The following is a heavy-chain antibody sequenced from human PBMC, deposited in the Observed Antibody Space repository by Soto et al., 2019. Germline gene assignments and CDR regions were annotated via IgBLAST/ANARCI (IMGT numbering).Heavy chain of an antibody. CDR1: GFTFSSYA. D-gene: IGHD2-2*01. CDR3: ARGDRGIVLVPAADYGMDV. V-gene: IGHV3-30-3*01. Sequence: QVQLVESGGGVVQPGRSLRLSCAASGFTFSSYAMHWVRQAPGKGLEWVAVISYDGSNKYYADSVKGRFTISRDNSKNTLYLQRNSLRAEDTAVYYCARGDRGIVLVPAADYGMDVWGQGTTVTVSS. J-gene: IGHJ6*02. CDR2: ISYDGSNK.